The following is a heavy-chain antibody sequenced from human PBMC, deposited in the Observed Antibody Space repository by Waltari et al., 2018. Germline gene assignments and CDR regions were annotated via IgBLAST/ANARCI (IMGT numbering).Heavy chain of an antibody. V-gene: IGHV3-53*01. Sequence: EVQLVESGGGLIQPGGSLRLSCAASGFTVSSNYMSWVRQAPGKGLVWVSVIYSGGSTYYADSVKGRFTISRDNSKNTLYLQMNSLRAEDTAVYYCAREWVPGYYYGMDVWGQGTTVIVSS. CDR2: IYSGGST. CDR1: GFTVSSNY. J-gene: IGHJ6*02. CDR3: AREWVPGYYYGMDV.